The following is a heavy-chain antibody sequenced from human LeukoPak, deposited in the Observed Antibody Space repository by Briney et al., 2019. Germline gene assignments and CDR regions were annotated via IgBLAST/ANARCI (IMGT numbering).Heavy chain of an antibody. V-gene: IGHV1-69*13. Sequence: SVKVSCKASGGTFSSYAISWVRQAPGQGLEWMGGIIPIFGTANYAQKFQGRVTITADESTSTAYMELSSLRSEDTAVYYCARDQVAYEPLLTTVGFNYWGQGTLVTVSS. CDR2: IIPIFGTA. CDR3: ARDQVAYEPLLTTVGFNY. D-gene: IGHD4-23*01. J-gene: IGHJ4*02. CDR1: GGTFSSYA.